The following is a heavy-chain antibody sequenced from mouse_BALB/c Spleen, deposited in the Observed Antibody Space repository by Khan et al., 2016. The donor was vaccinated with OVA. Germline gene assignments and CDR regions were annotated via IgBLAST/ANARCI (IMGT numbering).Heavy chain of an antibody. CDR2: IYYSGCT. CDR3: ARDGYDFGY. J-gene: IGHJ2*01. V-gene: IGHV3-1*02. Sequence: EVQLQESGPDLVKPSQSLSLTCTVTGYSITSGYSWHWIRKFPGNKLEWMGYIYYSGCTNYNPNLKSRISITRDKSKNQFFLQLNSVTTEDTATYYCARDGYDFGYWGQGATVTVS. D-gene: IGHD2-2*01. CDR1: GYSITSGYS.